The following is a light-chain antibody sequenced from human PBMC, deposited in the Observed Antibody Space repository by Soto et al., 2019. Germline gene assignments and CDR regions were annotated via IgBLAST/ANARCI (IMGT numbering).Light chain of an antibody. CDR2: KAS. J-gene: IGKJ1*01. Sequence: DILMTQSPSTLSASVGDRVTITCRASQSTSTWLAWYQHKPGKAPNLLIYKASSLDSGVPSRFSGSGSGTEFTLTISSLQHDYVATYYRQHYGRYRTFGQGTKVEIK. CDR3: QHYGRYRT. V-gene: IGKV1-5*03. CDR1: QSTSTW.